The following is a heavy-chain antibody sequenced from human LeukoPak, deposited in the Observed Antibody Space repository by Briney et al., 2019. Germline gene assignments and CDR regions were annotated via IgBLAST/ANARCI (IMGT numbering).Heavy chain of an antibody. V-gene: IGHV4-39*07. CDR1: GGSISSSSYY. D-gene: IGHD1-26*01. J-gene: IGHJ4*02. CDR3: ARTWGGVYRGSYACDY. CDR2: IYYSGST. Sequence: SETLSLTCTVSGGSISSSSYYWGWIRQPPGKGLEWIGSIYYSGSTYYNPSLKSRVPISVDTSKNQFSLKLSYVTAADTAVYYCARTWGGVYRGSYACDYWGQGTLVTVSS.